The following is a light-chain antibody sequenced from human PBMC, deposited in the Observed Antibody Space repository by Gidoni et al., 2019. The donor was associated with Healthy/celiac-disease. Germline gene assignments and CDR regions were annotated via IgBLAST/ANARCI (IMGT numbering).Light chain of an antibody. CDR1: QSVSSSY. J-gene: IGKJ1*01. V-gene: IGKV3-20*01. CDR3: QQYGSSPPWT. Sequence: VLTQSPRTLSLSPGERATLSCRASQSVSSSYLRWYQQKPGQAPRRLIYGASSRATGIPDRCSGSGCGTDFTLTISRLEPEDFAVYYCQQYGSSPPWTFXQXTKVEIK. CDR2: GAS.